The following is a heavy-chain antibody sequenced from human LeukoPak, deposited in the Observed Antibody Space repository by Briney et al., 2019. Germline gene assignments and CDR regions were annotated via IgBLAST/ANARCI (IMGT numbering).Heavy chain of an antibody. CDR2: ISYDGSNK. D-gene: IGHD2-15*01. CDR3: ARDVYGVVVAAFDY. CDR1: GFTFSSYA. V-gene: IGHV3-30-3*01. Sequence: PGGSLRLSCAASGFTFSSYAMHWVRQAPGKGLEWVAVISYDGSNKYYADSVKGRFTISRDNSKNTLYLQMNSLRAEDTAVYYCARDVYGVVVAAFDYWGQGTLVTVSS. J-gene: IGHJ4*02.